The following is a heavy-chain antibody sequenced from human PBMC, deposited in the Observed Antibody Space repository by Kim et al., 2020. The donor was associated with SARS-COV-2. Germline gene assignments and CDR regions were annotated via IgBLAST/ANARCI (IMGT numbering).Heavy chain of an antibody. CDR3: AREPYYYDSSGYYPYYGMDV. J-gene: IGHJ6*02. Sequence: SETLSLTCTVSGGSISRGGYYWRWISEQPGRGLEWWCYIYNSWITNYNQSLKNRVTISVATSKTQFSLKLSTLTAADTAVYYCAREPYYYDSSGYYPYYGMDVWGQGTTVTVSS. V-gene: IGHV4-31*03. D-gene: IGHD3-22*01. CDR2: IYNSWIT. CDR1: GGSISRGGYY.